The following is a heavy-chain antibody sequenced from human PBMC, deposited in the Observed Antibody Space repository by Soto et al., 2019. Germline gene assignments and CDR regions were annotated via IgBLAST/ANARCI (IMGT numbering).Heavy chain of an antibody. CDR3: VSLRYCSGGNCYGDY. D-gene: IGHD2-15*01. CDR1: GYSFTTYW. J-gene: IGHJ4*02. CDR2: IYGGDSDT. Sequence: GESLKIPCNGSGYSFTTYWIGWVRQMPGKGLEGMGIIYGGDSDTIYSPSFQRQATSSADKSISTANLQWSSLKASDTAMYSCVSLRYCSGGNCYGDYWGQGTLVTVSS. V-gene: IGHV5-51*01.